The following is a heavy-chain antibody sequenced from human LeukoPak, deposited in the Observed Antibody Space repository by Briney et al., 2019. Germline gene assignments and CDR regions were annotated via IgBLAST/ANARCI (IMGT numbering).Heavy chain of an antibody. J-gene: IGHJ3*02. Sequence: GGSLSLSCVASGFTFSNYGLCWVRKAPGQGLERVSASTVGCDGTYFANSVNGRFTISRDNSKNTLSLQMNSLRAEDTAVYYCAKKTLSGSVFDIWGQGTMVTVSS. D-gene: IGHD3-10*01. CDR2: STVGCDGT. V-gene: IGHV3-23*01. CDR3: AKKTLSGSVFDI. CDR1: GFTFSNYG.